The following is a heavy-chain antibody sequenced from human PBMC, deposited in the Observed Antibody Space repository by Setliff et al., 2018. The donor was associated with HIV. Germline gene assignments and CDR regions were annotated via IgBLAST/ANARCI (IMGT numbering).Heavy chain of an antibody. CDR1: GGSFSNYA. D-gene: IGHD3-10*01. CDR2: FVPMFGSA. Sequence: SVKVSYKASGGSFSNYAFSWVRQAPGQGLEWMGGFVPMFGSANYAQKFQGRLTITADESTTTVYMELSRFRSEDTAVYYCARGRYYDSGTYFTETWGQGTLVTV. V-gene: IGHV1-69*13. CDR3: ARGRYYDSGTYFTET. J-gene: IGHJ5*02.